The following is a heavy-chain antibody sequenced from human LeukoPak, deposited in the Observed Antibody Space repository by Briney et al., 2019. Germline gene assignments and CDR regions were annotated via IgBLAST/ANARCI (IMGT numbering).Heavy chain of an antibody. D-gene: IGHD3-22*01. V-gene: IGHV3-53*01. Sequence: GGSLRLSCAASGFTVSSNYMSWVRQAPGKGLEWVSVIYSGGTTYYADSVKGRFTISRDNSENTMYLQMNSLRAEDTAVYYCARDYYDSSGYYYGYFQHWGQGTLVTVSS. CDR1: GFTVSSNY. J-gene: IGHJ1*01. CDR2: IYSGGTT. CDR3: ARDYYDSSGYYYGYFQH.